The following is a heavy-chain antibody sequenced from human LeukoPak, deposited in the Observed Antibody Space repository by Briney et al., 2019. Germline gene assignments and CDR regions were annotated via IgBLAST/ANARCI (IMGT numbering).Heavy chain of an antibody. CDR3: TPYYSDAFDI. CDR1: GFTFSRYD. D-gene: IGHD3-10*01. CDR2: IGTAGDT. V-gene: IGHV3-13*01. J-gene: IGHJ3*02. Sequence: GGSLRLSCAASGFTFSRYDMHWVRQDTGRGLEWVSAIGTAGDTYYPGSVKGRFTISRENAKNSLYLQMNSLRAEDTAVYYCTPYYSDAFDIWGQGTMVTVSS.